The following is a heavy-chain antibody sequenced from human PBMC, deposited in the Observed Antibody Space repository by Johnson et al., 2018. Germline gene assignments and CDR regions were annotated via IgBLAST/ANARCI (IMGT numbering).Heavy chain of an antibody. Sequence: QLVQSGGGLVQPGGSLRLSCAASGFTFSTYALSWVRQAPGKGLEWVSSLSGSTSSTFYTDSVQGRFTISRDNSKNTLFLQTHSLRAEDTAVYYCAKGMVAVGYSDFWSGPRYTMDAWGQGTTVTVSS. CDR2: LSGSTSST. CDR3: AKGMVAVGYSDFWSGPRYTMDA. CDR1: GFTFSTYA. D-gene: IGHD3-3*01. J-gene: IGHJ6*02. V-gene: IGHV3-23*04.